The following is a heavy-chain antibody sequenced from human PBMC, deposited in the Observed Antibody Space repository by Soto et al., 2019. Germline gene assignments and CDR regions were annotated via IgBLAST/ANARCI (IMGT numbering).Heavy chain of an antibody. J-gene: IGHJ6*02. CDR1: GFTFSGYP. CDR2: ISDSGGGT. D-gene: IGHD1-1*01. CDR3: AKGNSGRYYYGMDV. V-gene: IGHV3-23*01. Sequence: PGGSLRLSCPAFGFTFSGYPMSWVRQAPGKGLEWVSAISDSGGGTYYADSVKGRFTISRDNSKNTLYLQMNSLRAEDTAVYYCAKGNSGRYYYGMDVWGQGTTVTVSS.